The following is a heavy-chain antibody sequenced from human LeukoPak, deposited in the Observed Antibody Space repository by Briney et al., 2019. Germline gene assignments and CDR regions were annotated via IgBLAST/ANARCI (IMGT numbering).Heavy chain of an antibody. V-gene: IGHV3-23*01. J-gene: IGHJ4*02. Sequence: GGSLRLSCAASGFTFSSYAMSWVRQAPGKGLEWVSTISGGGSTYYADSVKGRFTISRDNSRNTLYLQMNSLRAEDTAVYYCAKLTYSSSSGYYFDYWGQGTLVTVSS. CDR3: AKLTYSSSSGYYFDY. CDR2: ISGGGST. D-gene: IGHD6-6*01. CDR1: GFTFSSYA.